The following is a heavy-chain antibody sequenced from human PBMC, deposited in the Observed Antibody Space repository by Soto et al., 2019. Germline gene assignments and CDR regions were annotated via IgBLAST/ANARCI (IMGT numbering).Heavy chain of an antibody. CDR3: ARHASAGFDP. CDR2: IYYSGST. Sequence: TLSLTCTVSGGSISSSSYYWGWIRQPPGKGLEWIGSIYYSGSTYYNPSLKSRVTISVDTSKNQFSLKLSSVTAADTAVYYCARHASAGFDPWGQGTLVTAPQ. CDR1: GGSISSSSYY. J-gene: IGHJ5*02. V-gene: IGHV4-39*01.